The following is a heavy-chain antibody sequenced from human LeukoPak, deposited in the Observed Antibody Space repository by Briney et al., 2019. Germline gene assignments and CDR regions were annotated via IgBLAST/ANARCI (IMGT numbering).Heavy chain of an antibody. CDR1: GGSISSTSYY. J-gene: IGHJ5*02. D-gene: IGHD5-24*01. CDR3: ARKGWLQLRNWFDP. V-gene: IGHV4-39*01. CDR2: INYSGST. Sequence: SETLFLTCTVSGGSISSTSYYWGWIRHPPGKGLEWIGSINYSGSTYYNPSLKSRVTISVDTSKNQFSLKLSSVTAADTSVYYCARKGWLQLRNWFDPWGQGTLATVSS.